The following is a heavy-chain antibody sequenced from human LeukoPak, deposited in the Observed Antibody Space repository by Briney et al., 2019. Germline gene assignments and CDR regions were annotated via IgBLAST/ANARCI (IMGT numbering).Heavy chain of an antibody. CDR1: GFTFSSYG. D-gene: IGHD6-19*01. CDR2: ISYDGSNK. Sequence: PGRSLRLSCAASGFTFSSYGMHWVRQAPGKGLEWVSVISYDGSNKYYADSVKGRFTISRDNSKNTLYLQMNSLRAEDTAVYYCAKEAGYSSGWYSNYYYYGMDVWGQGTTVTVSS. CDR3: AKEAGYSSGWYSNYYYYGMDV. J-gene: IGHJ6*02. V-gene: IGHV3-30*18.